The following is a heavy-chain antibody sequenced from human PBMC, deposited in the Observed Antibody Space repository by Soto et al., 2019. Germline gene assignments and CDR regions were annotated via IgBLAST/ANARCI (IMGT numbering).Heavy chain of an antibody. CDR3: ARGAGYCSGGSCYSNCYYGMDX. D-gene: IGHD2-15*01. CDR1: GGTFSSYA. Sequence: GASVKVSSKASGGTFSSYAISWVRQAPGQGLEWMGVIIPIFGTANYAQKFQGRVTITADESTSTAYMELSSLRSEDTAVYYCARGAGYCSGGSCYSNCYYGMDXWGQATTVTVS. CDR2: IIPIFGTA. V-gene: IGHV1-69*13. J-gene: IGHJ6*02.